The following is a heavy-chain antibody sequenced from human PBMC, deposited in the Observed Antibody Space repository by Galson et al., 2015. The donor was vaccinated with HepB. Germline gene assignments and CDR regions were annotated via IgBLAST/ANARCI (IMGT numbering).Heavy chain of an antibody. D-gene: IGHD4-17*01. CDR1: GGSISSYY. V-gene: IGHV4-59*08. Sequence: ETLSLTCTVSGGSISSYYWSWIRQPPGKGLEWIGYIYYSGSTNYNPSLKSRVTISVDTSKNQFSLKLSSVTAADTAVYYCARQKNDYGDYANWFDPWGQGTLVTVSS. CDR2: IYYSGST. CDR3: ARQKNDYGDYANWFDP. J-gene: IGHJ5*02.